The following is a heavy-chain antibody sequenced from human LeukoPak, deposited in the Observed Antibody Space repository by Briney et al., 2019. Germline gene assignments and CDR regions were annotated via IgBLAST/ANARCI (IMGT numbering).Heavy chain of an antibody. CDR1: GYTFSSFS. Sequence: GGSLRLSCVASGYTFSSFSMDWVRQAPGKGLEWVSYISSTSSTIYYADSVQGRFTSSRDNAKNSLYLQMNSLTAEDTAVYFCARDWSAVEAPDYFDYWGQGTLVTVSA. D-gene: IGHD6-19*01. CDR2: ISSTSSTI. V-gene: IGHV3-48*04. CDR3: ARDWSAVEAPDYFDY. J-gene: IGHJ4*02.